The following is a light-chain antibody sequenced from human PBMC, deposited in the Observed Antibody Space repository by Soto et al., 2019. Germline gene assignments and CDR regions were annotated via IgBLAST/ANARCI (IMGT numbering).Light chain of an antibody. Sequence: DIQMTQSPSTLSASVGDRVTITCRASQSIGTWLAWYQKKPGKAPNLIIYRASSLQSGVPSRFSGSGSGTEFTLTISSLQPDDFATYYCQRYNDYPLTFGGGTKVDIK. CDR2: RAS. CDR1: QSIGTW. CDR3: QRYNDYPLT. J-gene: IGKJ4*01. V-gene: IGKV1-5*03.